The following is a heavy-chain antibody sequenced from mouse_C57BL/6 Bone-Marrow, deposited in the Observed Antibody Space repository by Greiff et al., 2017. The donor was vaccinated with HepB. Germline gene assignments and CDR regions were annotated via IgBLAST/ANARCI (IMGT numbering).Heavy chain of an antibody. J-gene: IGHJ1*03. CDR3: ARPGVYYGSSGDWYFDV. CDR2: ISNLAYSI. D-gene: IGHD1-1*01. CDR1: GFTFSDYG. V-gene: IGHV5-15*01. Sequence: EVNVVESGGGLVQPGGSLKLSCAASGFTFSDYGMAWVRQAPRKGPEWVAFISNLAYSIYYADTVTGRFCISRENAKNTLYLEMSSLRSEDTAMYYCARPGVYYGSSGDWYFDVWGTGTTVTVSS.